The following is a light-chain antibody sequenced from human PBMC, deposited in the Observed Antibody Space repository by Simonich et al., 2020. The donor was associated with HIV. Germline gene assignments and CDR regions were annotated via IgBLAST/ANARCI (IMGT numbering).Light chain of an antibody. J-gene: IGKJ5*01. Sequence: DIVMTQSPDSLAVSLGERATINCRSSQSVLYSSNNKNYLAWYQQKPGQPPKLLIYWASTRDSGVPTRFSGSESGTEFTLTISSLQSEDFAVYYCQQYNKWTLTFGQGTPLEIK. V-gene: IGKV4-1*01. CDR2: WAS. CDR1: QSVLYSSNNKNY. CDR3: QQYNKWTLT.